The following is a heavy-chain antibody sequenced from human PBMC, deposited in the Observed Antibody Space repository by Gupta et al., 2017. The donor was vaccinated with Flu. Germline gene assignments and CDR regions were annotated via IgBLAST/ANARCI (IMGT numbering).Heavy chain of an antibody. J-gene: IGHJ5*02. V-gene: IGHV3-21*01. CDR3: VRLTGYTWFDP. CDR1: GFTFSDYS. Sequence: EVPLVESGGGLVKPGGSLRLSCAASGFTFSDYSMNWVRKAPGKGPEWVSGISNSGSYIYYADSVKGRFTISRDNVKNSVYLQMNSLRAEDMAIYYCVRLTGYTWFDPWGQGTLVTVSS. D-gene: IGHD3-16*02. CDR2: ISNSGSYI.